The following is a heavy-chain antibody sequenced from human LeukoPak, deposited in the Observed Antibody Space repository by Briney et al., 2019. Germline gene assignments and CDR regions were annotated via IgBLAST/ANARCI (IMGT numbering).Heavy chain of an antibody. CDR2: IIPIFGTA. V-gene: IGHV1-69*13. D-gene: IGHD5-24*01. CDR3: ARHPRDGYNSYYYGMDV. CDR1: GGTFSSYA. Sequence: SVKVSCKASGGTFSSYAISWVRQAPGQGLEWMGGIIPIFGTANYAQKFQGRVTITADESTSTAYMELSSLRSEDTAVYYCARHPRDGYNSYYYGMDVWGQGTTVTVSS. J-gene: IGHJ6*02.